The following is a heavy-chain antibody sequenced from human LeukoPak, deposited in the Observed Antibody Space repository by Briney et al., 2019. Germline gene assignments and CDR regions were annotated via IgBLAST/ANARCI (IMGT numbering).Heavy chain of an antibody. V-gene: IGHV3-73*01. CDR2: IRSKANSYAT. Sequence: GGSLRLSCAASGFTFSGSAMHWVRQASGKGREGFGRIRSKANSYATAYAASVKGRLTISRDDSKNTAYLQMNSLKTEDTAVYYCAKEGPKYYYDSSGYYPAFGYWGQGTLVTVSS. CDR1: GFTFSGSA. J-gene: IGHJ4*02. D-gene: IGHD3-22*01. CDR3: AKEGPKYYYDSSGYYPAFGY.